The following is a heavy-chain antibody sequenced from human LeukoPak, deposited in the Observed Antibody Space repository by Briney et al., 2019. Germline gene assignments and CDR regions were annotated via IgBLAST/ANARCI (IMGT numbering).Heavy chain of an antibody. CDR3: ARHDYGGNSDWFDP. V-gene: IGHV4-59*01. CDR2: IFYSGGT. D-gene: IGHD4-23*01. Sequence: SETLSLTCTVSGGSIRGFFWSWIRQPPGKGLEWIGFIFYSGGTYYNPSLMSRVTISVDMSTNQFSLKLTSVTAADTAVYYCARHDYGGNSDWFDPWGQGTLVTVSS. CDR1: GGSIRGFF. J-gene: IGHJ5*02.